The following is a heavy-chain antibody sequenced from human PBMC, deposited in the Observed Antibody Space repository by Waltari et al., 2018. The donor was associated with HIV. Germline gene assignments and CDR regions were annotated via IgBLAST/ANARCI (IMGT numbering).Heavy chain of an antibody. V-gene: IGHV1-2*02. Sequence: QVQLVQSGAEVKKPGASVKVSCKASGYTFTGYYMHWVRQAPGQGLEWIGWINPNRGGTNYAQKFQGRVTMTRDTSISTAYMELSRLRSDDTAVYYCAREGARGSGSYEDYWGQGTLVTVSS. CDR3: AREGARGSGSYEDY. CDR2: INPNRGGT. CDR1: GYTFTGYY. J-gene: IGHJ4*02. D-gene: IGHD1-26*01.